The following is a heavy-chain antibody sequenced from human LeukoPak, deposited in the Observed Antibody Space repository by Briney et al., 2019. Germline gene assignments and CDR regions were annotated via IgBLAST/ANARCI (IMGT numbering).Heavy chain of an antibody. D-gene: IGHD5-18*01. V-gene: IGHV4-34*01. CDR1: GGSFSGYY. Sequence: SETLSLTCAVYGGSFSGYYWSWIRQPPGKGLEWIGEINHSGSTNYNPSLKSRVTISVDTSKNQFSLKLSSVTAADTAVYYCARVSGGYSYGPMIFDYWGQGTLVTVSP. CDR3: ARVSGGYSYGPMIFDY. CDR2: INHSGST. J-gene: IGHJ4*02.